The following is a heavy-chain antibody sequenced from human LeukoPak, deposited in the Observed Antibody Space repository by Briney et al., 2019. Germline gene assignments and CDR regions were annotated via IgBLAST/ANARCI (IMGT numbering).Heavy chain of an antibody. CDR2: ISASGGST. CDR1: GFTFSSYA. V-gene: IGHV3-23*01. J-gene: IGHJ4*02. Sequence: GGSLRLSCAASGFTFSSYAMTWVRQAPGKGLEWVSAISASGGSTYYADSVKGRFTISRDNSKNTLYLQMNSLRAEDTAVYFCAKVPVGATRTRAFDYWGQGTLVTVPS. CDR3: AKVPVGATRTRAFDY. D-gene: IGHD1-26*01.